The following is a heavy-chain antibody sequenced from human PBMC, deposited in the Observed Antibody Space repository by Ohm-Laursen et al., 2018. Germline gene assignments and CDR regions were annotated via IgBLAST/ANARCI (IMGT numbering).Heavy chain of an antibody. CDR2: ISWNSGSI. V-gene: IGHV3-9*01. Sequence: SLRLSCSASGFTFDDYAMHWVRQAPGKGLEWVSGISWNSGSIGYADSMKGRFTISRDNAKNSLYLQMNSLRAEDTAFYYCAKDRVTGTTGPFDYWGLGTLVTVSS. CDR1: GFTFDDYA. D-gene: IGHD1-7*01. CDR3: AKDRVTGTTGPFDY. J-gene: IGHJ4*02.